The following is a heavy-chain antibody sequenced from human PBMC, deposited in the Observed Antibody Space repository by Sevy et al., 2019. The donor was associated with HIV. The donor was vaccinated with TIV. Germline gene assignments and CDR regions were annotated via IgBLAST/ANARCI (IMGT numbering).Heavy chain of an antibody. V-gene: IGHV3-23*01. CDR3: AKMEGQLVSEYYFDY. CDR1: GFTFSDYA. CDR2: LFGGGHGA. Sequence: GGALRLSCVASGFTFSDYAMSWVRQAPGKGLEWVSSLFGGGHGANYADSVKGRFIISRDNSWNILSLQMNCLRAEDAAVYYCAKMEGQLVSEYYFDYWGQGILVTVSS. D-gene: IGHD6-13*01. J-gene: IGHJ4*02.